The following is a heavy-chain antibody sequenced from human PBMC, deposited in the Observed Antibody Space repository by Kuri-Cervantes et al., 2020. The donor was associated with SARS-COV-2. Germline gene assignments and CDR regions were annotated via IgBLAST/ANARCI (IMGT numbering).Heavy chain of an antibody. CDR3: ARDDSSNDAFDI. J-gene: IGHJ3*02. CDR1: AYSIRSDYY. CDR2: IYHSGTT. D-gene: IGHD6-13*01. Sequence: SETLSLTCVVSAYSIRSDYYWGWIRQPPGKGLEWIGSIYHSGTTHYNPSLKSRVTISVDKSKNQFSLKLSSVTAADTAVYYCARDDSSNDAFDIWGQGTMVTVSS. V-gene: IGHV4-38-2*02.